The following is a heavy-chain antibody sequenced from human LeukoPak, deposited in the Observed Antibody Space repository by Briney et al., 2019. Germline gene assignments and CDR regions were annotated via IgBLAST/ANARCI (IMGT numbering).Heavy chain of an antibody. J-gene: IGHJ3*02. CDR1: GGTFSSYA. CDR2: IIPIFGTA. V-gene: IGHV1-69*13. D-gene: IGHD3-22*01. Sequence: ASVKVSCKASGGTFSSYAISRVRQAPGQGLEWMGGIIPIFGTANYAQKFQGRVTITADESTSTAYMELSSLRSEDTAVYYCVVVISIWPSEGAFDIWGQGTMVTVSS. CDR3: VVVISIWPSEGAFDI.